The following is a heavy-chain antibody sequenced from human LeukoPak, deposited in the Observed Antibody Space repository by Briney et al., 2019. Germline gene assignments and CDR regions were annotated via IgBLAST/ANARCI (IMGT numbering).Heavy chain of an antibody. Sequence: SETLSLTCTVSGGSISSGDYYWSWIRQPPGKGLEWIGYIYYSGSTYYNPSLKSRVTISVDTSKNQFSLKLSSVTAADTAVYYCARGVLPLGAFDIWGQGTMVTVSS. V-gene: IGHV4-30-4*01. CDR1: GGSISSGDYY. D-gene: IGHD5/OR15-5a*01. CDR3: ARGVLPLGAFDI. J-gene: IGHJ3*02. CDR2: IYYSGST.